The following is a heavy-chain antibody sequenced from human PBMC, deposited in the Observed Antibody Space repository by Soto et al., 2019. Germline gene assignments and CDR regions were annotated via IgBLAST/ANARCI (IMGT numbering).Heavy chain of an antibody. D-gene: IGHD2-2*01. CDR3: ATFIFCSSTTCYGREGGY. CDR1: GFTFSSYG. CDR2: ISHSGGNT. J-gene: IGHJ4*02. Sequence: EVQLLESGGTLVQPGGSLRLSCAASGFTFSSYGMSWVRQAPGKGLEWVSAISHSGGNTYYADSVKARFTISRDNAKNTLYLQMNSLRAEDTAIYYCATFIFCSSTTCYGREGGYWGQGTLVTVSS. V-gene: IGHV3-23*01.